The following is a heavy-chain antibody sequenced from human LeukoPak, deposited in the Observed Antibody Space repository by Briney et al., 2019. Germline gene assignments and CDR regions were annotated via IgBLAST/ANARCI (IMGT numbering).Heavy chain of an antibody. CDR3: AREWSGFDI. J-gene: IGHJ3*02. CDR1: GGSFSGYY. Sequence: SETLSLTCAVYGGSFSGYYWSWIRQPPGKGLEWIGEINHSGSTNYNPSLKSRVTISVDTSKNQFSLKLSSVTAADTAVYYCAREWSGFDIWGQGTRVTVSS. V-gene: IGHV4-34*01. CDR2: INHSGST. D-gene: IGHD3-10*01.